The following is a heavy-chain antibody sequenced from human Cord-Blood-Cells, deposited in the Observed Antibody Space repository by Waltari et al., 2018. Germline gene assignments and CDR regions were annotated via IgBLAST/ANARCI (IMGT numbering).Heavy chain of an antibody. Sequence: QVQLVQSGAEVKKPGASVKVSCKASGYTFTSYDINWVRQATGQGLEWMGWMNPNSGNTGYAQKFQGRVTMTRNTSISTAYMERSSLRSEDTAVYYCARGCSGGSCYPYYYYGMDVWGQGTTVTVSS. D-gene: IGHD2-15*01. CDR3: ARGCSGGSCYPYYYYGMDV. CDR1: GYTFTSYD. J-gene: IGHJ6*02. CDR2: MNPNSGNT. V-gene: IGHV1-8*01.